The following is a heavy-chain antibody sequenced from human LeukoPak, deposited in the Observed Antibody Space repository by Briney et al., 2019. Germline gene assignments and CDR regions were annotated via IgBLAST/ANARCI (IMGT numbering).Heavy chain of an antibody. CDR3: ARVGVTVTIPDY. CDR1: GGSISSGNW. J-gene: IGHJ4*02. CDR2: IYHSGSTSYT. Sequence: SETLSLTCAVSGGSISSGNWWSWVRQPPGKGLEWIGEIYHSGSTSYTNYNPSLKSRVTVSVDKSKNQFSLRLNSVTAADTAVYYCARVGVTVTIPDYWGQGTLVTVSA. D-gene: IGHD4-17*01. V-gene: IGHV4-4*02.